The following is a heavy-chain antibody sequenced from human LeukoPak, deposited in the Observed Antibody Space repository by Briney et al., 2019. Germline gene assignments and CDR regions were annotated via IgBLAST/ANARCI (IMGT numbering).Heavy chain of an antibody. CDR2: IRSKANSYAT. Sequence: GGSLRLSCAASGFTFSGSAMHWVRQASGKGLEWVGRIRSKANSYATAYAASVKGRFTISRDDSKNTAYLQMNSLKTEDTAVYYCTRPGYSSSWYDYYYMDVWGKGTTVTVSS. CDR3: TRPGYSSSWYDYYYMDV. V-gene: IGHV3-73*01. D-gene: IGHD6-13*01. J-gene: IGHJ6*03. CDR1: GFTFSGSA.